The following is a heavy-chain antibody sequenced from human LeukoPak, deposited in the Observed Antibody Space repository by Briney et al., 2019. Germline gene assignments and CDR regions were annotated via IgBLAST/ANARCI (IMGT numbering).Heavy chain of an antibody. V-gene: IGHV4-30-2*01. CDR3: ARGYYYDSSGYIPDHFDY. D-gene: IGHD3-22*01. J-gene: IGHJ4*02. CDR2: IYHSGST. CDR1: GGSISSGGYS. Sequence: SQTLSLTCAVSGGSISSGGYSWSWIRQPPGKGLEWIGYIYHSGSTYYNPSLKSRVTISVDRSKNQFSLKLSSVTAADTAVYYCARGYYYDSSGYIPDHFDYWGQGTLVTVSS.